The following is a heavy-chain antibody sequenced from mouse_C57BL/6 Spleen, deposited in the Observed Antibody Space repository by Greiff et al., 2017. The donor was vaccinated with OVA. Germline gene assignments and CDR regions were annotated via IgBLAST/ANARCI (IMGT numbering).Heavy chain of an antibody. CDR3: ARQKLGERYYYAMDY. CDR1: GFSLTSYG. J-gene: IGHJ4*01. D-gene: IGHD4-1*01. V-gene: IGHV2-6-1*01. Sequence: QVQLKQSGPGLVAPSQSLSITCTVSGFSLTSYGVHWVRQPPGKGLEWLVVIWSDGSTTYNSALKSRLSISKDNSKSQVFLKMNSLQTDDTAMYYCARQKLGERYYYAMDYWGQGTSVTVSS. CDR2: IWSDGST.